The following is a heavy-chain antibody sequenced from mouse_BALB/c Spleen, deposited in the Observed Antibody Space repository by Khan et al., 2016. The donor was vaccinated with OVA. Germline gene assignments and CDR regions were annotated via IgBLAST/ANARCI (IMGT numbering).Heavy chain of an antibody. CDR2: INTYTGEP. CDR3: SRPPYFSYVMVY. D-gene: IGHD2-10*01. J-gene: IGHJ4*01. Sequence: QIQLVQSGPELKKPGETVKISCKASGNTFTNYGMNWVKQSPGKGLKWMGWINTYTGEPTYADDFKGRFAFSLETSASTAYLQINNLKNEDTATYFCSRPPYFSYVMVYWGQGTSVTVSS. CDR1: GNTFTNYG. V-gene: IGHV9-3-1*01.